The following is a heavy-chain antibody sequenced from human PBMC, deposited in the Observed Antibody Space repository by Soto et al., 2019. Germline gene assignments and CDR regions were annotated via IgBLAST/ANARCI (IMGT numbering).Heavy chain of an antibody. D-gene: IGHD2-2*01. V-gene: IGHV4-31*03. CDR1: GDSVSRGSYC. CDR2: LYYSGST. CDR3: ARGHMPAQPDY. J-gene: IGHJ4*01. Sequence: SESLYLTSSVSGDSVSRGSYCWSCLRQHPGRGREWMGYLYYSGSTYYNPSLKSRVTIWVDPSKNQFSRERSSVTAADTAVYCCARGHMPAQPDYGGHGTLASVSS.